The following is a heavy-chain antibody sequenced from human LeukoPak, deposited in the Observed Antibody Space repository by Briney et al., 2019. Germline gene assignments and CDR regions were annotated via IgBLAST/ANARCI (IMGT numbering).Heavy chain of an antibody. Sequence: GGSLRLSCAASVFTFSYYAMHWVRQAPGKGLEYVSAISSDGGSTYYANSVKGRSTISRDNSKNMLYLQMGSLRAEDMAVYYCARWVSTLSDAFDIWGQGTMVTVSS. D-gene: IGHD6-6*01. V-gene: IGHV3-64*01. CDR1: VFTFSYYA. CDR2: ISSDGGST. CDR3: ARWVSTLSDAFDI. J-gene: IGHJ3*02.